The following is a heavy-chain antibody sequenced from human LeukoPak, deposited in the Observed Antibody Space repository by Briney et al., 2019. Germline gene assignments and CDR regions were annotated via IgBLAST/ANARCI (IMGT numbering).Heavy chain of an antibody. CDR2: IWYDGSNK. D-gene: IGHD3-10*01. J-gene: IGHJ4*02. Sequence: RSLRLSCAASGFTFSTYDMHWVRQAPGKGLEWVTVIWYDGSNKYYADSVKGRFTISRDNSKKTLYLQMNSLRAEDTAVYYCAKIMCRNSGSLDYWGQGTLVTVSS. V-gene: IGHV3-33*06. CDR3: AKIMCRNSGSLDY. CDR1: GFTFSTYD.